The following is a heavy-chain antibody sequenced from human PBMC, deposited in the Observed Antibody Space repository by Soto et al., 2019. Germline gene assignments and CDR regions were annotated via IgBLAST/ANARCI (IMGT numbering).Heavy chain of an antibody. Sequence: VQLVESGGGVVQPGRSLRLSCAASGFNFSRYGMHWVRQAPGKGLEWVAVSWSDGSYKNYGDSVKGRFTISRDNSKNTLDLVMNSLRAEDTAMYYCARDPKLLLEYYFDLWGQGTLVTVSS. CDR1: GFNFSRYG. D-gene: IGHD3-22*01. V-gene: IGHV3-33*01. CDR2: SWSDGSYK. J-gene: IGHJ4*02. CDR3: ARDPKLLLEYYFDL.